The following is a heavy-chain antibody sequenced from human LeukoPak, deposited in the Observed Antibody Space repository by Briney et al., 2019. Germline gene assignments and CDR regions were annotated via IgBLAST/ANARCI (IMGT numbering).Heavy chain of an antibody. CDR1: GFTFSSYW. V-gene: IGHV3-7*01. Sequence: PGGSLRLSCAASGFTFSSYWMSWVRQAPGKGLEWVANINQDGSEKYYVDSVKGRFTMSRDNAKNLLYLQMNSLRAEDRAVYYCARGRSSVDYWGQGTLVTVSS. CDR3: ARGRSSVDY. D-gene: IGHD6-19*01. J-gene: IGHJ4*02. CDR2: INQDGSEK.